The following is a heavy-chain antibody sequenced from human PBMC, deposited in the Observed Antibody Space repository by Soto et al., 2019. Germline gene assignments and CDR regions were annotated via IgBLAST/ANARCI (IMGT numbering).Heavy chain of an antibody. CDR2: IYYSGSP. V-gene: IGHV4-39*01. CDR3: AVPAASVAGASGSYYYYGMDV. D-gene: IGHD6-19*01. J-gene: IGHJ6*02. CDR1: GGSISSSSYY. Sequence: SETLSLTCTVSGGSISSSSYYWGWIRQPPGKGLEWIGYIYYSGSPYYNPSLKSRVTISVDTSKNQFSLKLSSATAADTAVYYCAVPAASVAGASGSYYYYGMDVWGQGTTVT.